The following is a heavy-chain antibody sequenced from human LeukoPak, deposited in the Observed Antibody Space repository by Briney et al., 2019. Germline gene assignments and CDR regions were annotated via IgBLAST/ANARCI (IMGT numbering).Heavy chain of an antibody. Sequence: PSETLSLTCAVYGGSFSGYYWSWIRQPPGKGLEWVGEINHSGSTNYNPSLKSRVTISVDTSKNQFSLKLSSVTAADTAVYYCARLLIATGATDYWGQGTLVTVSS. V-gene: IGHV4-34*01. CDR2: INHSGST. J-gene: IGHJ4*02. D-gene: IGHD3-10*01. CDR3: ARLLIATGATDY. CDR1: GGSFSGYY.